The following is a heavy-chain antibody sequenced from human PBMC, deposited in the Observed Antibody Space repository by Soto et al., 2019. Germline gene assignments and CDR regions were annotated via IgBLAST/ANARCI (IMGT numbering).Heavy chain of an antibody. CDR2: IIPSFGTA. CDR1: GGAVSDYV. CDR3: ARASLGSGYSAGKGWFDP. Sequence: QVHLVQSGAEVKKPGTSVRVSCKASGGAVSDYVIAWVRQAPGQGPEWMGGIIPSFGTANYAQTFLGRVTMTADKSTNTAYLELNSLTYEDTAVYYCARASLGSGYSAGKGWFDPWGQGTLVTVSS. J-gene: IGHJ5*02. D-gene: IGHD1-26*01. V-gene: IGHV1-69*06.